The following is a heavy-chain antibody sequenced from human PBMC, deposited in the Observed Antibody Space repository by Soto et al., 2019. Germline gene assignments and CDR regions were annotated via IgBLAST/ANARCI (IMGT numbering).Heavy chain of an antibody. CDR3: ARGSVDTVDSSGFYEY. Sequence: PSETLSLTCRVSGASFTTTNYFWGWIRQPPGKGLEWIASAYYGGMTYYTPSFKSRVTISIDTSKSQFSLRLNSVTAADTAVYYCARGSVDTVDSSGFYEYWGQGTPVTVSS. CDR1: GASFTTTNYF. CDR2: AYYGGMT. J-gene: IGHJ4*02. D-gene: IGHD3-22*01. V-gene: IGHV4-39*01.